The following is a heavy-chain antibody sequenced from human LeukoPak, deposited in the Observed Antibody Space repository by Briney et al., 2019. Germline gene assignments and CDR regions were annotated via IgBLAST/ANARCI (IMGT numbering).Heavy chain of an antibody. Sequence: ASVKVSCKASGYTFTGYYMHWVRQAPGQGLEWMGWINPNSGGTNYAQKFQGRVTMTRDTSISTTYMELSRLRSDDTAVYYCARGLRASSGWLDYWGQGTLVTVSS. J-gene: IGHJ4*02. CDR1: GYTFTGYY. CDR3: ARGLRASSGWLDY. V-gene: IGHV1-2*02. D-gene: IGHD6-19*01. CDR2: INPNSGGT.